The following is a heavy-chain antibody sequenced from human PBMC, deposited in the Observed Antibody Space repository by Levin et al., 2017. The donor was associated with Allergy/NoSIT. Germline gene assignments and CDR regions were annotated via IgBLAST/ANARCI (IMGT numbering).Heavy chain of an antibody. V-gene: IGHV3-23*01. J-gene: IGHJ4*02. D-gene: IGHD3-10*02. CDR2: ISGSGGST. CDR1: GFTFSTFA. CDR3: AASRGRGLFEN. Sequence: GGSLRLSCAASGFTFSTFAMNWVRQAPGKGLEWVSGISGSGGSTFYTDSGKGRFTISRDNSKNTLYLQLNSLRVEDTAVYYCAASRGRGLFENWGQGTLVRVSS.